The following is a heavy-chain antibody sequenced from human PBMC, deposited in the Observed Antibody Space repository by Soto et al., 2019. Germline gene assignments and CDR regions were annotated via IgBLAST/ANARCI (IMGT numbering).Heavy chain of an antibody. CDR2: IYYSGST. CDR1: GGSVSSGSYY. D-gene: IGHD6-13*01. CDR3: ARLAAAGTRWFDP. V-gene: IGHV4-61*01. J-gene: IGHJ5*02. Sequence: QVQLQESGQGLVTPSETLSLTCTVSGGSVSSGSYYWSWIRQPPGKGLEWIGYIYYSGSTNYNPSLKSRVTISVDTSKNQFSLKLSSVTAADTAVYYCARLAAAGTRWFDPWGQGTLVTVAS.